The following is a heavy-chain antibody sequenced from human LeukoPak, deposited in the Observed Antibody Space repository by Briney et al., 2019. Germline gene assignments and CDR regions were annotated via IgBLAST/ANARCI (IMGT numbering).Heavy chain of an antibody. D-gene: IGHD3-16*01. J-gene: IGHJ4*02. CDR2: INHSGSV. CDR1: GGSFSNYY. Sequence: SETLSLTCAVYGGSFSNYYWSWIRQPPGKRLEWIGEINHSGSVNYNPSLKSRVTISVDTSKNQFSLNLNSVTAADTAVYYCARCGFPLGDVDYWGQGALVTVSS. V-gene: IGHV4-34*01. CDR3: ARCGFPLGDVDY.